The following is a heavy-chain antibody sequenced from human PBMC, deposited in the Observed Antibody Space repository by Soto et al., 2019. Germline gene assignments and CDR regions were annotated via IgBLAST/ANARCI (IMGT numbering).Heavy chain of an antibody. Sequence: EVQLVESGGGLVQPGGSLRLSCAASGFTFSSYWMHWVRQAPGKGLVWVSRINSDGSSSSYADSVKGRFTISRDNVXNTLYLHMNGLRAEDTAVYYCARVLHRLGSGSYEPWGQGTLVTVSS. D-gene: IGHD3-10*01. CDR3: ARVLHRLGSGSYEP. CDR1: GFTFSSYW. CDR2: INSDGSSS. J-gene: IGHJ5*02. V-gene: IGHV3-74*01.